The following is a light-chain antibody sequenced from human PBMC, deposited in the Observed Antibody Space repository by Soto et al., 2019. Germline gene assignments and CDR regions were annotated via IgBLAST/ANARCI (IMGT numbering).Light chain of an antibody. J-gene: IGLJ1*01. V-gene: IGLV2-14*03. CDR1: ISDVSGYNF. CDR2: DVS. Sequence: QSVLTQPASVSGSPGQSITISCTGTISDVSGYNFVSWYQQYPGKAPKLMIYDVSNRPSGVSNRFSGSKSGNTASLTISGLQAEDEADYYRSSYTSSNTYVFGAGTKLTVL. CDR3: SSYTSSNTYV.